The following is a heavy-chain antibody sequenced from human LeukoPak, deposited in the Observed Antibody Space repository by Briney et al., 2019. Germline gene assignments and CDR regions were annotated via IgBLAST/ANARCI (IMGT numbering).Heavy chain of an antibody. D-gene: IGHD3-22*01. CDR3: ASTDSRGYYYGF. Sequence: SETLSLTCSVYGGSFRGYYWSGIRQPPGKGLEWIGEINHSGSTNYNPSLKSRVTISVDTSKNQFSLKLSSVTAADTAVYYCASTDSRGYYYGFWGQGTLVTVSS. J-gene: IGHJ4*02. V-gene: IGHV4-34*01. CDR1: GGSFRGYY. CDR2: INHSGST.